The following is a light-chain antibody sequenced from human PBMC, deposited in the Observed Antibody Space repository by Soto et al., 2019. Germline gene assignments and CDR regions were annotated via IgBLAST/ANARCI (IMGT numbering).Light chain of an antibody. CDR3: QQRSNRPST. J-gene: IGKJ5*01. CDR1: HSVSIY. CDR2: DXS. Sequence: EIELTQSPATLSLSRGERATRYXRASHSVSIYLSWFQQKPGXAPRXXXYDXSNRPNGIPARLSGSGSGTAFTPTISSLEPEDSAAYYCQQRSNRPSTFGQGTRLEI. V-gene: IGKV3-11*01.